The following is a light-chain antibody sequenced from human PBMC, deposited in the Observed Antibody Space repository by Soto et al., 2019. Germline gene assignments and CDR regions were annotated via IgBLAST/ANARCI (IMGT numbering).Light chain of an antibody. Sequence: EIVTTQSPATLSVSPGARGTLSCRASQSVSSNLAWYQQKPGQAPRLLIYGASTRATGIPARFSGSRSGTEFTLTISSLQSEDFAVYYCQQYNNWPWTFGQGTKVEIK. V-gene: IGKV3-15*01. CDR1: QSVSSN. CDR3: QQYNNWPWT. J-gene: IGKJ1*01. CDR2: GAS.